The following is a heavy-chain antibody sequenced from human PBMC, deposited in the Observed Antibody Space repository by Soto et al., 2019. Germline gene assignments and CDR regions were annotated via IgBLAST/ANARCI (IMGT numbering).Heavy chain of an antibody. D-gene: IGHD5-18*01. CDR2: VNPILSMS. J-gene: IGHJ4*01. V-gene: IGHV1-69*04. CDR1: GDTFSFYT. Sequence: ASVKVSCKASGDTFSFYTINWVRQAPGLGLEWMGRVNPILSMSNYAQKFQGRVTMTADKSTSTAYMELSSLRSEDTAVYYCARDVQLWLRGPFDYWG. CDR3: ARDVQLWLRGPFDY.